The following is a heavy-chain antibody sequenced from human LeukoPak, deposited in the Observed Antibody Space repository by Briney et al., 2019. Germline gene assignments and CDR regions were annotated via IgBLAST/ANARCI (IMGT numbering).Heavy chain of an antibody. V-gene: IGHV3-23*01. CDR3: AKGGYYYDSSLSL. CDR2: ISGSGGST. Sequence: GGSLRLSCAASGFAFSSYAMSWVRQAPGKGLEWVSAISGSGGSTYYADSVKGRFTISRDNSKNTLYLQMNSLRAEGTAVYYCAKGGYYYDSSLSLWGQGTLVTVSS. D-gene: IGHD3-22*01. J-gene: IGHJ4*02. CDR1: GFAFSSYA.